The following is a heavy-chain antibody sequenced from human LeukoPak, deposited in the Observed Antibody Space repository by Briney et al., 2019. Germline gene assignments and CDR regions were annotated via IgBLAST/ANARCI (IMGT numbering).Heavy chain of an antibody. CDR3: ARGSDSSALKYILQ. D-gene: IGHD3-22*01. V-gene: IGHV4-30-4*01. CDR1: GGSISSGDYY. Sequence: PSETLSLTCTVSGGSISSGDYYWSWIRQPPGKGLEWIGYIYYSGSTYYNPSLKSRVTISVDTSKNQFSLKLSSVTAADTAVYYCARGSDSSALKYILQWGQGTLVTVSS. CDR2: IYYSGST. J-gene: IGHJ1*01.